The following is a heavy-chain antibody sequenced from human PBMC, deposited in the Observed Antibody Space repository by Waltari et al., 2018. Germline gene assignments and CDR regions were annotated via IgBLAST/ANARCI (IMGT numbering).Heavy chain of an antibody. D-gene: IGHD6-6*01. V-gene: IGHV3-53*01. CDR1: GFNINYNY. CDR2: IYSGGRT. CDR3: ARGETAVLDY. J-gene: IGHJ4*01. Sequence: EVQLVESVGGLIQPGGSLRLSCAASGFNINYNYMTWVRQAPGKGLEWVSVIYSGGRTDYPLSMKGRVTISRDTYKNLVFLEMKSLRAEDTAVYYCARGETAVLDYWGHGTLVTVSS.